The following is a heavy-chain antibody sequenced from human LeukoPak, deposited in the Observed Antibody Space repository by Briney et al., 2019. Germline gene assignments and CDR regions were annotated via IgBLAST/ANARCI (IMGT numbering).Heavy chain of an antibody. CDR3: ARGPLVQSSPEFDP. D-gene: IGHD6-13*01. CDR2: INHSGST. CDR1: GGSVSSGSYY. J-gene: IGHJ5*02. V-gene: IGHV4-61*01. Sequence: SETLSLTCTVSGGSVSSGSYYWTWIRQPPGKGLEWIGEINHSGSTNYNPSLKSRVTISVDTSKNQFSLKLSSVTAADTAVYYCARGPLVQSSPEFDPWGQGTLVTVSS.